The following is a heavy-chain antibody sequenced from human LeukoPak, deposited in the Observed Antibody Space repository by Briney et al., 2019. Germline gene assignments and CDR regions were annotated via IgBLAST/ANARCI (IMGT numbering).Heavy chain of an antibody. V-gene: IGHV3-23*01. CDR3: AKVTGGDMITYGGLDY. Sequence: PGGSLRLSCAASGFTFSGYAMSWVRQAPGKGLGWVSAIIGSGDTTYYAASVKGRLTISRDNSKNTLYLQMNSLRAEDTAVYYCAKVTGGDMITYGGLDYWGQGTLVTVSS. CDR2: IIGSGDTT. CDR1: GFTFSGYA. J-gene: IGHJ4*02. D-gene: IGHD3-16*01.